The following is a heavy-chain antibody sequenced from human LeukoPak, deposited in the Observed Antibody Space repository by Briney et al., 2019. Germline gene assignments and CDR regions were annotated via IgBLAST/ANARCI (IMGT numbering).Heavy chain of an antibody. D-gene: IGHD4-17*01. CDR2: ISSSSSTI. CDR1: GFTFSSYS. CDR3: ASLGGVRSY. V-gene: IGHV3-48*01. J-gene: IGHJ4*02. Sequence: GGSLRPSCAASGFTFSSYSMNWVRQAPGKGLEWVSYISSSSSTIYYADSVKGRFTISRDNAKNSLYLQMNSLRAEDTAVYYCASLGGVRSYWGQGTLVTVSS.